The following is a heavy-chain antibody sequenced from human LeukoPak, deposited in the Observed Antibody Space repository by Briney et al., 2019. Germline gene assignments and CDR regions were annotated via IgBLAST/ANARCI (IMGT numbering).Heavy chain of an antibody. D-gene: IGHD6-13*01. CDR2: IYTSGST. J-gene: IGHJ3*02. CDR3: AREGSSWAHDAFDI. V-gene: IGHV4-4*07. Sequence: SETLSLTCTASGGSISSYYWSWIRQPAGKGLEWIGRIYTSGSTNYNPSLKSRVTISVDTSKNQFSLKLSSVTAADTAVYYCAREGSSWAHDAFDIWGQGTMVTVSS. CDR1: GGSISSYY.